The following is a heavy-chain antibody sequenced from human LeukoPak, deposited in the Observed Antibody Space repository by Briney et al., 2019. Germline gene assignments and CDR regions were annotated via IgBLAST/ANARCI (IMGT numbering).Heavy chain of an antibody. V-gene: IGHV4-59*08. CDR1: GGSISSYY. CDR3: ARHGPLDYTAMATNDAFDI. CDR2: IYYSGST. D-gene: IGHD5-18*01. Sequence: SETLSLTCTVSGGSISSYYWSWIRQPPGKGLEWIGYIYYSGSTNYNPSLKSRVTISVDTSKNQFSLKLSSVTAADTAVYYCARHGPLDYTAMATNDAFDIWGQGTMVTVSS. J-gene: IGHJ3*02.